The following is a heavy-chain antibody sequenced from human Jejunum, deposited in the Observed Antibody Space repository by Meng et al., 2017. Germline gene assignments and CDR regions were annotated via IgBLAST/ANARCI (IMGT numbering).Heavy chain of an antibody. CDR3: ARQWGGKFFYFDL. CDR2: MWHSGSA. V-gene: IGHV4-59*08. J-gene: IGHJ2*01. D-gene: IGHD3-16*01. Sequence: QVQLQESGPGLVKPSETLSLTCTVSGDSPRGNYWSWIRQPPGKGLEWIGYMWHSGSATYNPSLESRVTISVDTSKKQFSLNLRSVTAADTAVYYCARQWGGKFFYFDLWGRGILVTVSS. CDR1: GDSPRGNY.